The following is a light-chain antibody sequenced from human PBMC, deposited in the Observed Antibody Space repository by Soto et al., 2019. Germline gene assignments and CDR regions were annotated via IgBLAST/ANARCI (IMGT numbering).Light chain of an antibody. CDR3: QQTYRTPLT. Sequence: EIVLTQSPATLSLSPGERATLSCRASESFSTYLAWYQHKPGQAPRLLIYDASKRATGIPARFSGSGSGTDFTLTISSLEPEDFAVYYCQQTYRTPLTFGGGTKVEIK. V-gene: IGKV3-11*01. CDR2: DAS. CDR1: ESFSTY. J-gene: IGKJ4*01.